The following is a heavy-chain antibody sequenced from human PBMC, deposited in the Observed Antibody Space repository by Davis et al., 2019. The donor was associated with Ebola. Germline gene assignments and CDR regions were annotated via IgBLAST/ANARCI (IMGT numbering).Heavy chain of an antibody. Sequence: SETLSLTCTVSGGSVSSGSYYWSWIRQPPGKGLEWIGYIYYSGSTNYNPSLKSRVTISVDTSKNQFSLKLSSVTAADTAVYYCARVLVPAALNWFDPWGQGTLVTVSS. CDR2: IYYSGST. J-gene: IGHJ5*02. CDR3: ARVLVPAALNWFDP. D-gene: IGHD2-2*01. V-gene: IGHV4-61*01. CDR1: GGSVSSGSYY.